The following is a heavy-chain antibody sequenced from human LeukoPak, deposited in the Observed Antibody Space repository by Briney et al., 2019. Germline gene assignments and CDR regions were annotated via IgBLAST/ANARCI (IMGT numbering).Heavy chain of an antibody. CDR3: ARDAGTIFGVVPTGFDP. CDR1: GGSISSYY. J-gene: IGHJ5*02. CDR2: IYYSGST. Sequence: SETLSLTCTVSGGSISSYYWSWIRQPPGKGLEWIGYIYYSGSTNYNPSLKSRVTISVDTSKNQFSLKLSSVTAADTAVYYCARDAGTIFGVVPTGFDPWGQGTLVTVSS. V-gene: IGHV4-59*12. D-gene: IGHD3-3*01.